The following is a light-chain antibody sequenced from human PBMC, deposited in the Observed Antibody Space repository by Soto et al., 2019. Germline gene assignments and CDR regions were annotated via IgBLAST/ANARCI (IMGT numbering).Light chain of an antibody. CDR3: SAWDDSIYGPV. CDR2: SDN. J-gene: IGLJ2*01. CDR1: SSNIGTNP. V-gene: IGLV1-44*01. Sequence: QSVLTQPPSATGTPGQRVAISCSGGSSNIGTNPVNWYLHLPGTAPKLLIYSDNQRPSGVPDRFSGSKSGTSASLTISGLQSEDVADYFCSAWDDSIYGPVFGGGTKLTVL.